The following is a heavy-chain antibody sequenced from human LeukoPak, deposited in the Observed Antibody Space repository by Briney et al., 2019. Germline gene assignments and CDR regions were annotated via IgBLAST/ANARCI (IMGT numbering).Heavy chain of an antibody. J-gene: IGHJ4*02. CDR3: ARGPSGGNNLWMDY. V-gene: IGHV3-74*01. D-gene: IGHD1-20*01. CDR1: GFIFSSYW. Sequence: PGGSLRLSCAASGFIFSSYWMHWVRHAPGKGLVWVSRINTDGSSTSYADSVKGRFTISRDNAKNTLYLQMNSLRAEDTAVYYCARGPSGGNNLWMDYWGQGTLVTVSS. CDR2: INTDGSST.